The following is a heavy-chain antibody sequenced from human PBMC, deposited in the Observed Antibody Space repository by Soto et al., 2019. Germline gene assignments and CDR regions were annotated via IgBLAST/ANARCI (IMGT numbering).Heavy chain of an antibody. J-gene: IGHJ1*01. CDR2: VNPSGGST. CDR1: GYIFTAYS. Sequence: QVQLEQSGAAVKKPGASVKVSCKASGYIFTAYSMHWVRQAPGQGLQWMGVVNPSGGSTNYAQKFQCRITLTRDTSRNTFYMDLSSLTSEDTAVYYCAREENCSDGICYSEYFQRWGQGTLVTVSS. CDR3: AREENCSDGICYSEYFQR. D-gene: IGHD2-15*01. V-gene: IGHV1-46*01.